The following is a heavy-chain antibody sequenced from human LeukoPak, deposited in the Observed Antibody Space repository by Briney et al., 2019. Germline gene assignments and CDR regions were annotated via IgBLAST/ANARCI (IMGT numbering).Heavy chain of an antibody. Sequence: SETLSLTCAVSGYSISSGYYWGWIRQPPGKGLEWIGSIYSGSTYNNPSLKSRVTISVDTSKNQFSLKLSSVTAADTAVYYCARIYCSSTTCYPDNWGQGTLVVVSS. J-gene: IGHJ4*02. CDR2: IYSGST. V-gene: IGHV4-38-2*01. CDR1: GYSISSGYY. D-gene: IGHD2-2*01. CDR3: ARIYCSSTTCYPDN.